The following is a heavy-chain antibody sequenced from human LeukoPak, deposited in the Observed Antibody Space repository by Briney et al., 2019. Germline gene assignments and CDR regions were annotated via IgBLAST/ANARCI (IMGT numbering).Heavy chain of an antibody. CDR3: ARGPYDFWSGYYVGNYFDY. CDR1: GGTFSSYA. J-gene: IGHJ4*02. CDR2: IIPIFGTA. V-gene: IGHV1-69*13. Sequence: SVKVSSKASGGTFSSYAISWVRQAPGQGLEWMGGIIPIFGTANYAQKFQSRVTITADESTSTAYMELSSLRSEDTAVYYCARGPYDFWSGYYVGNYFDYWGQGTLVTVSS. D-gene: IGHD3-3*01.